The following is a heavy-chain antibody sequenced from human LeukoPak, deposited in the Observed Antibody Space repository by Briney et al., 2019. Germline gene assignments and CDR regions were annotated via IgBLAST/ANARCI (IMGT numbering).Heavy chain of an antibody. CDR2: IGTYGGDT. Sequence: ASVKVSCKATSRISWVRQAPGQGLEWMGWIGTYGGDTYYAQKFQGRITVTTDTSTSTVYMELRNLRSDDTAVYYCARDLWNFYDDSGYNRDFDSWGQGTVVTVSS. J-gene: IGHJ5*01. CDR1: TSR. CDR3: ARDLWNFYDDSGYNRDFDS. V-gene: IGHV1-18*01. D-gene: IGHD3-22*01.